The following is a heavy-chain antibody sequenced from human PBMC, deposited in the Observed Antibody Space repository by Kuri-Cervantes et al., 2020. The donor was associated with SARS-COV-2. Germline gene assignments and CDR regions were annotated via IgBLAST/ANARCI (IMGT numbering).Heavy chain of an antibody. V-gene: IGHV3-23*01. CDR1: GFTFSSYA. J-gene: IGHJ4*02. CDR3: AKAGVLYNWNY. Sequence: GGSLRLSCAASGFTFSSYAMSWVRQAPGKRLEWVSAISGSGGSTYYADSVKGRFTISRDNSKNTLYLQMNSLRAEDTAVYYCAKAGVLYNWNYWGQGTLVTVSS. D-gene: IGHD1-20*01. CDR2: ISGSGGST.